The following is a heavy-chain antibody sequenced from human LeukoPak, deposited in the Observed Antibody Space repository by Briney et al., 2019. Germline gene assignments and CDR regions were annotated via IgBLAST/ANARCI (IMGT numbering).Heavy chain of an antibody. J-gene: IGHJ3*02. Sequence: ASVKVSCKASGYTFTSYDISWLRQATGQGLEWLGWMSPNTGNTGYAQKFQGRVTMIRNTSTSTAYMELSSLRSEDTALYYCARAGVVLLWFGETQDAFDIWGQGTMVTVSS. D-gene: IGHD3-10*01. CDR2: MSPNTGNT. V-gene: IGHV1-8*01. CDR1: GYTFTSYD. CDR3: ARAGVVLLWFGETQDAFDI.